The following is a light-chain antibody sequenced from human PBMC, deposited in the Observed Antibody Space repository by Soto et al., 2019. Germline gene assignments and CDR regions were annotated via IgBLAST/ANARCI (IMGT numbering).Light chain of an antibody. Sequence: IQMTQSPSSLSASVGDRVTITYRASQRITTYLNWYQQKPGEAPKLLISTSGTLQRGVPSRFSGSGSGTDFTLTITALRPEDFATYFCQQTYSTPYTFGHGTKLEIK. J-gene: IGKJ2*01. CDR1: QRITTY. CDR3: QQTYSTPYT. CDR2: TSG. V-gene: IGKV1-39*01.